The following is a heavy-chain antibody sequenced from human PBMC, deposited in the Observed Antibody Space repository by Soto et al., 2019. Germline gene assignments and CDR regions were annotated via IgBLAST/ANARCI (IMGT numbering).Heavy chain of an antibody. CDR1: GGSLSNHY. V-gene: IGHV4-59*11. CDR2: IYYNGNT. Sequence: QVQLQESGPGLVKPSETLSLTCSVSGGSLSNHYWSWIRQPPGKELEWIGYIYYNGNTNYNPSLKSRVTMSVDTSRNQISLKLTTVTAADTAVYYCTRANWYSEYWGQGTLVTVSS. D-gene: IGHD7-27*01. J-gene: IGHJ4*02. CDR3: TRANWYSEY.